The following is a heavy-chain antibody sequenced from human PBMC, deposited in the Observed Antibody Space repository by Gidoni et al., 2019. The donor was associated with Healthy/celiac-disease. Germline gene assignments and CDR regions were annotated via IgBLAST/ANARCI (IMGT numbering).Heavy chain of an antibody. V-gene: IGHV4-31*03. J-gene: IGHJ3*02. CDR2: IYYSGST. CDR1: GGSISSGGYY. D-gene: IGHD3-10*01. CDR3: ARAQDQAYFTMAAFDI. Sequence: QVQLQASGPGLVKPSQTLSIPCTVSGGSISSGGYYWSWIRQHPGKGLEWIGYIYYSGSTYYTPSLQSRVTISVDTSNNQSSLKLSSVTAADTAVYYCARAQDQAYFTMAAFDIWGQGTMVTVSS.